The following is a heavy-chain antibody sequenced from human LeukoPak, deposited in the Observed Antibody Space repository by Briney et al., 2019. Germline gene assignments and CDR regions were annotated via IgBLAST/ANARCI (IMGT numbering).Heavy chain of an antibody. D-gene: IGHD6-19*01. J-gene: IGHJ4*02. CDR3: ARVSSGWYRTLDY. CDR2: IIPIFGTA. V-gene: IGHV1-69*06. Sequence: SVKVSCKAAGGTFTSYAISWVRQAPGQGLEWMGGIIPIFGTANYAQKFQGRVTITADKSTSTAYMELSSLRSEDTAVYYCARVSSGWYRTLDYWGQGTLVTVSS. CDR1: GGTFTSYA.